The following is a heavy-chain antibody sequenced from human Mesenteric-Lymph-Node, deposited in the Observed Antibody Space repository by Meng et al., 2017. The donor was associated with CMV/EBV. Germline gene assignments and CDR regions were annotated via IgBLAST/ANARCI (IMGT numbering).Heavy chain of an antibody. D-gene: IGHD4-11*01. CDR1: GGSITSGGFY. CDR3: ARIDYSSYVVDF. CDR2: KYYSGNT. V-gene: IGHV4-31*03. J-gene: IGHJ4*02. Sequence: TGSGGSITSGGFYWAWIRQEPGKGLEWIGYKYYSGNTYYNPSLKRRLTISLDTSKNLLSLSLRSVTAADTAVYYCARIDYSSYVVDFWGQGTLVRLL.